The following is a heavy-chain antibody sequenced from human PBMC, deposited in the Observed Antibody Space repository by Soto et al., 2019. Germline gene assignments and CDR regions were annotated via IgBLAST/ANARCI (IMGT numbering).Heavy chain of an antibody. D-gene: IGHD2-2*01. J-gene: IGHJ6*02. CDR1: GYTFTGYY. CDR3: ARDRCSSTSCYQVYGMDV. Sequence: ASVKVSCKASGYTFTGYYMHWVRQAPGQGLEWMGWINPNSGGTNYAQKYQGWVTMTRDTSISKAYMKLSRLRSDDTAVYYCARDRCSSTSCYQVYGMDVWGQGTTVTVSS. V-gene: IGHV1-2*04. CDR2: INPNSGGT.